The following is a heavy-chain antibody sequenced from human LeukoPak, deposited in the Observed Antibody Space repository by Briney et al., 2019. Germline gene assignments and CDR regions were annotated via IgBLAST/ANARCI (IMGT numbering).Heavy chain of an antibody. Sequence: ASVKVSCKASGYTFTSYGISWVRQAPGQGLEWMGWISAYNGNTNYAQKLQGRVTITTDTSTSTAYMELRSLRSDDTAVYYCARATYYDILSYMDVWGKGTTVTVSS. CDR2: ISAYNGNT. D-gene: IGHD3-9*01. J-gene: IGHJ6*03. CDR3: ARATYYDILSYMDV. V-gene: IGHV1-18*01. CDR1: GYTFTSYG.